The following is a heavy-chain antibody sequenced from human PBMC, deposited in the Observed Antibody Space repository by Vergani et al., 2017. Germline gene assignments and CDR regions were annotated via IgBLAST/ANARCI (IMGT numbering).Heavy chain of an antibody. Sequence: VQLVESGGGLVQPGGSLRLSCAASGFTFSDYYMSWIRQAPGKGLEWVSYISSSGSTIYYADSVKGRFTISRDNAKNSLFLQMNSLRAEDTAVYYCARAPGYSSSWFDYYYYYGMDVWGQGTTVTVSS. CDR1: GFTFSDYY. CDR3: ARAPGYSSSWFDYYYYYGMDV. D-gene: IGHD6-13*01. V-gene: IGHV3-11*01. CDR2: ISSSGSTI. J-gene: IGHJ6*02.